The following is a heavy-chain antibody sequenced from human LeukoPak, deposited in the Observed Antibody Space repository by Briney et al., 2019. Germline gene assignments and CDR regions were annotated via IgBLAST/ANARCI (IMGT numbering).Heavy chain of an antibody. CDR3: AKAKKWEPKTPDY. CDR2: ISGRGDST. V-gene: IGHV3-23*01. CDR1: GFTFTTYA. D-gene: IGHD1-26*01. Sequence: PGGSLRLSCAASGFTFTTYAMSWVRQAPGKGLQWVSTISGRGDSTNYADSVKGRFTISRDNSKNTLYLQVNSLRAEDTAVYYCAKAKKWEPKTPDYWGQGTLVTVSS. J-gene: IGHJ4*02.